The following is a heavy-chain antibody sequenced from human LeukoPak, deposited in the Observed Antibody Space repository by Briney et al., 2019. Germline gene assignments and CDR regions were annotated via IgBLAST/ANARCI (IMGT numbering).Heavy chain of an antibody. CDR2: ISSSDNTI. J-gene: IGHJ4*02. Sequence: GGSLRLSCASSGFAFCDYSMNWVRQAPGKGLEWVSYISSSDNTIHYADSVKGRFTISRDNAKNSLYLEMNSLRDEDTAVYYCARVHRVYSYGLLDYWGQGTLVTVSS. CDR1: GFAFCDYS. V-gene: IGHV3-48*02. CDR3: ARVHRVYSYGLLDY. D-gene: IGHD5-18*01.